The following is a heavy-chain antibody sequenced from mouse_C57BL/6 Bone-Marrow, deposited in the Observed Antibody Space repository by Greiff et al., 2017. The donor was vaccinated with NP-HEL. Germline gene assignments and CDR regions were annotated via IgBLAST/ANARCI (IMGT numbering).Heavy chain of an antibody. D-gene: IGHD4-1*02. CDR1: GYTFTSYW. V-gene: IGHV1-7*01. Sequence: VQLQQSGAELAKPGASVKLSCKASGYTFTSYWMHWVTQRPGQGLEWIGYINPSSGYTKYNQKFKDKATLTADNSSSTAYMQLSSLTYEDSAVYYCARYRASTGTRAMDYWGQGTSVTVSS. CDR3: ARYRASTGTRAMDY. J-gene: IGHJ4*01. CDR2: INPSSGYT.